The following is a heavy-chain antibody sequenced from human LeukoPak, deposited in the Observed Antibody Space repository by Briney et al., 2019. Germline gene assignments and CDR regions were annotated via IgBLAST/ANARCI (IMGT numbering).Heavy chain of an antibody. CDR3: ARWSGYALD. Sequence: SETLSLTCSVSGVSVGSAGYYWTWIRQPPGKGLEWIGYMYYSGNSNYNPFLKSRVTMSLDPSKNRFSLKLSSVTAADTAVYYCARWSGYALDWGQGTLVTVSS. CDR1: GVSVGSAGYY. D-gene: IGHD2-2*01. J-gene: IGHJ4*02. CDR2: MYYSGNS. V-gene: IGHV4-61*08.